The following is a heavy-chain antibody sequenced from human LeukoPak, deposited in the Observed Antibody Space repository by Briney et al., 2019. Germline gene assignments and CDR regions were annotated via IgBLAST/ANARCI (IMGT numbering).Heavy chain of an antibody. V-gene: IGHV6-1*01. Sequence: SQTLSLTCDISGDTVSSNSAAWNWIRQSPSRGLEWLGRTYYRSKWYYDYAVSVKSRITISPDTSKNQFSLQLNSVTADDTAVYYCARGFALDFWGPGTMVTVPS. CDR3: ARGFALDF. CDR1: GDTVSSNSAA. J-gene: IGHJ3*01. CDR2: TYYRSKWYY.